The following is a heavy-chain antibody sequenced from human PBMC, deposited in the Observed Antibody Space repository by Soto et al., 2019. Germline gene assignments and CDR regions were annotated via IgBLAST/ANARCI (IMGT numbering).Heavy chain of an antibody. Sequence: GESLKISCKGSGYNFTSYWIGWVRQMPGKGLEWMAIIFPGDSDTRYSPSFQGQVTISADKSITTAYLQWSSLKASDTAMYFCARPGATEQYYFDYWGQGTLVTVSS. CDR1: GYNFTSYW. V-gene: IGHV5-51*01. D-gene: IGHD3-10*01. J-gene: IGHJ4*02. CDR3: ARPGATEQYYFDY. CDR2: IFPGDSDT.